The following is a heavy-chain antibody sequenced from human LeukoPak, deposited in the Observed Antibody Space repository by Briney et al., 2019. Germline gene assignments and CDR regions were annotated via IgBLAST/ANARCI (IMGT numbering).Heavy chain of an antibody. D-gene: IGHD2-2*01. Sequence: GGSLRLSCVASGFAFRNYEMNWVRQDPGKGLEWISLISIGGTLRYYADSVRGRFTVSRDDAKNSLYLQMNSLRAEDTAVYYCARRARNVVVPATTGYYYYMDVWGKGTTVTISS. V-gene: IGHV3-48*03. CDR3: ARRARNVVVPATTGYYYYMDV. J-gene: IGHJ6*03. CDR2: ISIGGTLR. CDR1: GFAFRNYE.